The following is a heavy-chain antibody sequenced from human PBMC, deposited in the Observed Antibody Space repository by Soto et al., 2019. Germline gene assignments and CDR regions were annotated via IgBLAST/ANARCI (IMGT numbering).Heavy chain of an antibody. CDR3: ARGCGTRFRSRAAAGTNLDY. D-gene: IGHD6-13*01. V-gene: IGHV4-34*01. CDR2: INHSGST. CDR1: GGSFSGYY. Sequence: SETLSLTCAVYGGSFSGYYWSWIRQPPGKGLEWIGEINHSGSTNYNPSLKSRVTISVDTSKNQFSLKLSSVTAADTAVYYCARGCGTRFRSRAAAGTNLDYWGQGTLVTVSS. J-gene: IGHJ4*02.